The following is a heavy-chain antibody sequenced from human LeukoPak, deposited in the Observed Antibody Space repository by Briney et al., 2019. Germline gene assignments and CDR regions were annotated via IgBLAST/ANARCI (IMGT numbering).Heavy chain of an antibody. J-gene: IGHJ5*02. CDR2: IYYNGST. CDR1: GGSISSGDYY. D-gene: IGHD3-10*01. Sequence: SETLSLTCTVSGGSISSGDYYWSWIRQPPGKGLEWIGYIYYNGSTYYNPSLKSRVTISVDTSKNQFSLKLSSVTAADTAVYYCARTSLGGAWFDPWGQGTLVTVSS. V-gene: IGHV4-30-4*08. CDR3: ARTSLGGAWFDP.